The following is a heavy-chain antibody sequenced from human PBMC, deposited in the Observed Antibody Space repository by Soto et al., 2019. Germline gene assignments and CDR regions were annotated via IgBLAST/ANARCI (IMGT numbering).Heavy chain of an antibody. CDR2: VNPIVSMS. CDR1: GDTFNFYS. J-gene: IGHJ4*02. V-gene: IGHV1-69*02. D-gene: IGHD3-10*01. CDR3: ASSYGSGYRAFDY. Sequence: QVQLVQSGAEVKRPGSSVKVSCKASGDTFNFYSIKWVRQAPGLGLEWMGRVNPIVSMSNYAQKFQGRVTMTADKSTSTAYMELSSLRYEDTSIYYCASSYGSGYRAFDYWGQGALVTVSS.